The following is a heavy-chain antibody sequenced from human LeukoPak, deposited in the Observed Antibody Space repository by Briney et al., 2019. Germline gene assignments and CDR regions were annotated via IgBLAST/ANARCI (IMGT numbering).Heavy chain of an antibody. V-gene: IGHV5-51*01. CDR3: ARHFARSRITIFGVVTRDYCYYMDV. Sequence: GESLKISCKGSGYSFTSYWIGWVRQMPGKGLEWMGIIYPGDSDTRYSPSFQGQVTISADKSISTAYLQWSSLKASDTAMYYCARHFARSRITIFGVVTRDYCYYMDVWGKGTTVTVSS. J-gene: IGHJ6*03. CDR2: IYPGDSDT. CDR1: GYSFTSYW. D-gene: IGHD3-3*01.